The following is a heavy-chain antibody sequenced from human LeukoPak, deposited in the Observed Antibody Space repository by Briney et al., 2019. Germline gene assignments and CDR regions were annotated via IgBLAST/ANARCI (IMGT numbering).Heavy chain of an antibody. V-gene: IGHV3-30*02. D-gene: IGHD5-18*01. CDR2: IRYDGSNK. J-gene: IGHJ3*02. Sequence: PGGSLRLSCAASGFTFSNYGMHWVRQAPGKGLEWVTFIRYDGSNKNYAESVKGRFTISRDNSKNTLYLQMNSLRAEDTAVYYCARPTGGYSYVQRVSAFDIWGQGTMVTVSS. CDR1: GFTFSNYG. CDR3: ARPTGGYSYVQRVSAFDI.